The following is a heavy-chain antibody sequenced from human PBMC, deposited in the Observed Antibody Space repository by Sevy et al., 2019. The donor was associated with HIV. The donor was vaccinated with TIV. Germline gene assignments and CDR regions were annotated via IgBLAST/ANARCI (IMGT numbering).Heavy chain of an antibody. V-gene: IGHV4-4*07. CDR1: GGSISSYY. Sequence: GSLRLSCTVSGGSISSYYWSWIRQPAGKGLEWIGRIYTSGSTNYNPSLKSRVTMSVDTSKNQFSLKLSSVTAADTAVYYCARVGSSGSSWYNGFDYWGQGTLVTVSS. J-gene: IGHJ4*02. CDR3: ARVGSSGSSWYNGFDY. CDR2: IYTSGST. D-gene: IGHD6-13*01.